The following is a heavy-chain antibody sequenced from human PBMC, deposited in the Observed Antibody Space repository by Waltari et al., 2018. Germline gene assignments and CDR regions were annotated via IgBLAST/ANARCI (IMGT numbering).Heavy chain of an antibody. D-gene: IGHD6-19*01. CDR1: GFTVSENY. CDR2: IYSGGDI. J-gene: IGHJ1*01. Sequence: EVQLVESGGGLIQPGGSLRLSCAVSGFTVSENYMSWVHQAPGKGLEWVSTIYSGGDIYYADSVRGRFTISRDNSKNTLYLQMNSLRGEDTAVYYCARDPRAAVAGGAEYFQDWGQGTLVTVSS. CDR3: ARDPRAAVAGGAEYFQD. V-gene: IGHV3-53*01.